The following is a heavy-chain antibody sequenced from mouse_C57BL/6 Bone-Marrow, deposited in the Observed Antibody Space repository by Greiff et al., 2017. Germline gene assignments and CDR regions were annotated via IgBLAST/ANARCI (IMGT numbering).Heavy chain of an antibody. CDR1: GIAFSRYW. CDR2: INPDSSTI. J-gene: IGHJ1*03. D-gene: IGHD2-3*01. Sequence: EVQRVESGGGLVQPGGSLKLSCAASGIAFSRYWMSWVRRAPGKGLEWIGEINPDSSTINYEPSLKDKFIISRDNAKNTLYMQMSKVRSEDTALYYCARRDYDGYYFDVWGTGTTVTVSS. V-gene: IGHV4-1*01. CDR3: ARRDYDGYYFDV.